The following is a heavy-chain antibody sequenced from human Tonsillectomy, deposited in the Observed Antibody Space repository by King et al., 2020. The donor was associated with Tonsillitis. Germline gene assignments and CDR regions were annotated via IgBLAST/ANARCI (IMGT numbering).Heavy chain of an antibody. D-gene: IGHD6-6*01. J-gene: IGHJ6*02. V-gene: IGHV1-8*01. CDR1: GYTFNSYD. Sequence: QLVQSGAEVRKPGASVKVSCKASGYTFNSYDINWVRQAVGQGPEWMGWMSPNSANTGYAQKFQGRVSLSRNTSIGTAYMELSSLRSEDTAVYYCARSMFNYSSPSVRLHTYSGMDVWGQGTTVTVSS. CDR3: ARSMFNYSSPSVRLHTYSGMDV. CDR2: MSPNSANT.